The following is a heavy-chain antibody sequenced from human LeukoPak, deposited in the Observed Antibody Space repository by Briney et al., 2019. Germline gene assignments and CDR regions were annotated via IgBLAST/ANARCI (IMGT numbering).Heavy chain of an antibody. V-gene: IGHV4-59*01. D-gene: IGHD3-10*01. CDR3: ARDLLGRGGSFDY. CDR1: GGSISTYY. J-gene: IGHJ4*02. Sequence: SETLSLTYTVSGGSISTYYWSWIRQPPGKGLEWIGYIYSSGSTNYNPSLKSRVTMSVDTSKNQFSLKLNSVTAADTAVYYCARDLLGRGGSFDYWGQGTLVTVSS. CDR2: IYSSGST.